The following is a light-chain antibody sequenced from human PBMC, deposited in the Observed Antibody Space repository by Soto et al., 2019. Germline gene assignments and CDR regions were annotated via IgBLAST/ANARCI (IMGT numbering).Light chain of an antibody. CDR1: SSDVGGYNY. CDR3: SSYRTGGPFV. J-gene: IGLJ1*01. CDR2: EVS. V-gene: IGLV2-14*01. Sequence: SLLTQPAPLSGAPWQAIALSFTGTSSDVGGYNYVSWYQQLPGKAPKLLISEVSNRPSGVSHRFSGSKSGNTASLTISGLQAEDEADYYCSSYRTGGPFVFGTGTKVTVL.